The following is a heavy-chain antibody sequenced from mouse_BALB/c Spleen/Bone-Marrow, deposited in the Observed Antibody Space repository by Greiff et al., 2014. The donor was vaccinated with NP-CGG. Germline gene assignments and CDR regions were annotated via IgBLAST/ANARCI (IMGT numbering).Heavy chain of an antibody. J-gene: IGHJ1*01. D-gene: IGHD1-1*02. CDR1: GYRFTTYV. CDR2: INPYNDVT. V-gene: IGHV1-14*01. Sequence: VQLQQSGPELVKPGASVKMSCKTSGYRFTTYVMHWVKRKPGQGLEWIGYINPYNDVTNYNEKFKGKATLTSDKSSSTSYMELSSLTSEDSAVYYCARNYGHWYFDVWGAGTTVTVSS. CDR3: ARNYGHWYFDV.